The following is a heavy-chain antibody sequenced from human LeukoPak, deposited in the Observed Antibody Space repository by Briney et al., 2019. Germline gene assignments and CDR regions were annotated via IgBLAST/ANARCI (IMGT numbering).Heavy chain of an antibody. Sequence: SVKVSCKASGGTFSSYAISWVRQAPGQGLEWMGGIIPIFGTANYAQKFQGRVTITADESTSTAYMELSSLRSEDTAVYYCAGTYYYDSSGYYYPFDYWGQGTLVTVSS. CDR3: AGTYYYDSSGYYYPFDY. V-gene: IGHV1-69*13. J-gene: IGHJ4*02. CDR2: IIPIFGTA. D-gene: IGHD3-22*01. CDR1: GGTFSSYA.